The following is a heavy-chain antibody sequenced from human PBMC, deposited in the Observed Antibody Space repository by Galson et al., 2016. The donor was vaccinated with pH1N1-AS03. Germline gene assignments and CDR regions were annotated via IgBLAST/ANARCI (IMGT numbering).Heavy chain of an antibody. CDR1: GFTLSSYS. Sequence: SLRLSCAASGFTLSSYSVNWVRQAPGKGLEWVSYIGISTSTKYYADSVKGRFTTSRDNANNSLFLQMNSLRAEDTAVYYCAREADSSSSTKSHYYYYAMDVWGQGTTVTVSS. CDR3: AREADSSSSTKSHYYYYAMDV. D-gene: IGHD6-6*01. J-gene: IGHJ6*02. V-gene: IGHV3-48*04. CDR2: IGISTSTK.